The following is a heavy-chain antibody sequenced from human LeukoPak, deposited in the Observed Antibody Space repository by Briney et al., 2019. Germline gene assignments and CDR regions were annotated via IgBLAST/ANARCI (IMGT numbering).Heavy chain of an antibody. CDR1: GFTFSSYA. Sequence: GGSLRLSCAASGFTFSSYAVSWVRQAPGKGLEWVSAISARGDSTYYADSVEGRFTIYRDNSKNTLYLQMNSLRAEDTALYYCARGAYGDYDYWGQGTLVTVSS. CDR3: ARGAYGDYDY. CDR2: ISARGDST. V-gene: IGHV3-23*01. D-gene: IGHD4-17*01. J-gene: IGHJ4*02.